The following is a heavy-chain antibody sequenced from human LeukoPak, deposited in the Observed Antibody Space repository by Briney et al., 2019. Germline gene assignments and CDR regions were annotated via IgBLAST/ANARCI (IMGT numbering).Heavy chain of an antibody. CDR2: ISYDGRNK. D-gene: IGHD1-20*01. Sequence: GGSLRLSCAASGFTFSNYGMHWVRQVPGKGLEWVAIISYDGRNKNFADSMKGRFTISRDNSKNTLYLQMSSLRAEDTAVYYCAKSSNWNYVNYWGQGTLVTVSS. V-gene: IGHV3-30*18. CDR3: AKSSNWNYVNY. CDR1: GFTFSNYG. J-gene: IGHJ4*02.